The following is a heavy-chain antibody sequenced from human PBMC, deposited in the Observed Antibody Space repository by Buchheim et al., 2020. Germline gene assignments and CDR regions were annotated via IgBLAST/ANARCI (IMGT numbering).Heavy chain of an antibody. D-gene: IGHD3-9*01. J-gene: IGHJ4*02. V-gene: IGHV3-30*14. Sequence: QVQLVESGGGVVQPGRSLRLSCAASGFTFSSYAMHWVRQAPGKGLEWVAVISYDGSNKYYADSVKGRFTISRDNSKNTLSLQMNSLRAEDTAVYYCARGTYDILTGYYGPLGYWGQGTL. CDR3: ARGTYDILTGYYGPLGY. CDR1: GFTFSSYA. CDR2: ISYDGSNK.